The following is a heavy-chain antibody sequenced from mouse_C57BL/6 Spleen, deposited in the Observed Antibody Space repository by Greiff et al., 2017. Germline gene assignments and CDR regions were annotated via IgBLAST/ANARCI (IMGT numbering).Heavy chain of an antibody. CDR3: DSLISEAMDY. CDR2: IWTGGGT. D-gene: IGHD3-1*01. V-gene: IGHV2-9-1*01. Sequence: VLLVESGPGLVAPSQSLSITCTVSGFSLTSYAISWVRQPPGKGLEWLGVIWTGGGTNYNSALKSRLSISKDNSKSQVFLNMNSLQNYCTARYYCDSLISEAMDYWGQGTSVTVSS. J-gene: IGHJ4*01. CDR1: GFSLTSYA.